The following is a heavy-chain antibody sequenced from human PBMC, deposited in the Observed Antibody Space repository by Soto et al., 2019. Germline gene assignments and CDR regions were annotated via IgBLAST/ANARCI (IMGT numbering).Heavy chain of an antibody. CDR3: ARDDCNGGSCDGGHYLDL. J-gene: IGHJ2*01. CDR1: DYIFLAYG. D-gene: IGHD2-15*01. CDR2: ISPKFGRT. V-gene: IGHV1-18*01. Sequence: QVQLVQSGPEVKKAGASVKVSCTAPTDYIFLAYGFDWVRQAPGQGLEWMGWISPKFGRTNYARTLQDRFTMTTDVSTNSVSMELRDLRSDDTAVYYSARDDCNGGSCDGGHYLDLWGRGTPISVSS.